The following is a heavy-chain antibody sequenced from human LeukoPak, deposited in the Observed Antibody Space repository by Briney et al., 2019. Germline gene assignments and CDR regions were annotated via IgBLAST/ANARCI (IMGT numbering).Heavy chain of an antibody. Sequence: SETLSLTCTVSGGAISSYHWSWIRQPAGKGLEWIGRIYTSGSTNYNPSLKSRVTMSVDTSKNQFSLKLSSVTAADTAVYYCAGEGTAYVFDIWGQGTMVTVSS. CDR3: AGEGTAYVFDI. CDR1: GGAISSYH. J-gene: IGHJ3*02. CDR2: IYTSGST. V-gene: IGHV4-4*07.